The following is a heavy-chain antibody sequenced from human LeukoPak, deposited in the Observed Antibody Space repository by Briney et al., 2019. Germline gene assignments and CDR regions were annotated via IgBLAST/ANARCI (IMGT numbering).Heavy chain of an antibody. Sequence: SETLSLTCAVYGVTFSGYYWSWIRQPPGKGLEWIGYIDYTGSTNYNPSLKSRVTISLDTSNSHFSLKLNSVTAADTAMYYCARQFARMALYHFDYWGRGSLVTVSS. V-gene: IGHV4-59*01. J-gene: IGHJ4*02. CDR3: ARQFARMALYHFDY. CDR2: IDYTGST. D-gene: IGHD3-16*01. CDR1: GVTFSGYY.